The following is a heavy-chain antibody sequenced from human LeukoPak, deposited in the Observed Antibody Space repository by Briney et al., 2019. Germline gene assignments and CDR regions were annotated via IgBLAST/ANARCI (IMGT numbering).Heavy chain of an antibody. D-gene: IGHD3-16*01. J-gene: IGHJ4*02. V-gene: IGHV4-28*01. CDR3: ALGRGGVFYFDY. CDR1: GYFISSSNW. CDR2: IYYSGST. Sequence: PSDPLSLTCAVSGYFISSSNWWGWIRQPPGKGLEWIGYIYYSGSTYYNPSLKSRVTMSLDTSKNQFSLKLSSVTAVDTAVYYCALGRGGVFYFDYWGQGTLVTVSS.